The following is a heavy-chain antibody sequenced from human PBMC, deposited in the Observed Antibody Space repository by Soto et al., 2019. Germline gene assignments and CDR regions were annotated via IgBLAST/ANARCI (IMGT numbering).Heavy chain of an antibody. D-gene: IGHD3-3*01. J-gene: IGHJ6*03. CDR2: INAGNGNT. Sequence: ASVKVSCKASGYTFTSYAMHWVRQAPGQRLEWMGWINAGNGNTKYSQKFQGRVTITRDTSASTAYMELSSLRSEDTAVYYCARERFYDFWSGLEYYYYYYMDVWGKGTTVTVSS. CDR3: ARERFYDFWSGLEYYYYYYMDV. V-gene: IGHV1-3*01. CDR1: GYTFTSYA.